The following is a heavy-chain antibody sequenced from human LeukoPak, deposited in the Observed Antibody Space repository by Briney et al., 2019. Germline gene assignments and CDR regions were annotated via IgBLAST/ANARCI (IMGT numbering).Heavy chain of an antibody. CDR1: GFTFSNYD. V-gene: IGHV3-33*06. CDR3: AKGFREFDTSTSYSSFDT. D-gene: IGHD5-18*01. J-gene: IGHJ3*02. Sequence: GRSLRLSCAASGFTFSNYDMHWVRQAPGKGPEWVAIIWYDGSNQKYADSVKGRFTISRDDSQNILYLQMNGLRAEDTAAYFCAKGFREFDTSTSYSSFDTWGQGTMVTVSS. CDR2: IWYDGSNQ.